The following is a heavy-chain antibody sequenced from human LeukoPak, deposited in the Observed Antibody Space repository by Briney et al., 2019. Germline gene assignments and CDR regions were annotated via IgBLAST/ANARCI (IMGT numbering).Heavy chain of an antibody. CDR2: ISYDGSNK. Sequence: GGSLRLSCAASGFTFNSYGMHWVRQAPGKGLEWVAVISYDGSNKYYADSVKGRFTISRDNSKSTLYLQMNSLRAEDTAVYYCAKAYSSSGWYFDYWGQGTLVTVSS. CDR3: AKAYSSSGWYFDY. J-gene: IGHJ4*02. V-gene: IGHV3-30*18. CDR1: GFTFNSYG. D-gene: IGHD6-19*01.